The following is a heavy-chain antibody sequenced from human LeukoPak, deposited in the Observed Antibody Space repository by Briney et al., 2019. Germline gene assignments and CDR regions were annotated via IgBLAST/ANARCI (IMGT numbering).Heavy chain of an antibody. J-gene: IGHJ4*02. CDR3: AGLVGRYSSGLYYYYFDY. V-gene: IGHV4-4*02. D-gene: IGHD3-22*01. CDR1: GDPINSLDL. Sequence: SGTLSLTCTVSGDPINSLDLWSWVRQPPGKGLEWIGEMYLSGTTHSNPSVKSRVTISIDKSKNQFFLNLSSVTAADTAVYYCAGLVGRYSSGLYYYYFDYWGQGTLVTVSS. CDR2: MYLSGTT.